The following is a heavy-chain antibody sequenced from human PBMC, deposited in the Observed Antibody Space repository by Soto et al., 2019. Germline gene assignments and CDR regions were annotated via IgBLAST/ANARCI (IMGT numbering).Heavy chain of an antibody. D-gene: IGHD3-9*01. Sequence: PSETLSLTCTVSGGSISSYYWSWIRQPPGKGLEWIGYIYYSGSTNYNPSLKSRVTISVDTSKNQFSLKLSSVTAADTAVYYCAGNDILTGYILDYWGQRTLVTVSS. CDR2: IYYSGST. V-gene: IGHV4-59*01. J-gene: IGHJ4*02. CDR1: GGSISSYY. CDR3: AGNDILTGYILDY.